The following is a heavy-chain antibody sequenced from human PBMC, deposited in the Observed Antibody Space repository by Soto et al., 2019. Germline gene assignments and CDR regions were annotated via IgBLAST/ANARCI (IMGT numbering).Heavy chain of an antibody. V-gene: IGHV3-48*03. Sequence: GGTLRLSCAASGFTFSSYEMNWVRQAPGKGLEWGSYISSSGSTIYYADSVKGRFTISRDNAKNSLYLQMNSLRAEDTAVYYCAREVITMVRGVITYYYGMDVWGQGTTVTVSS. CDR3: AREVITMVRGVITYYYGMDV. CDR2: ISSSGSTI. CDR1: GFTFSSYE. J-gene: IGHJ6*02. D-gene: IGHD3-10*01.